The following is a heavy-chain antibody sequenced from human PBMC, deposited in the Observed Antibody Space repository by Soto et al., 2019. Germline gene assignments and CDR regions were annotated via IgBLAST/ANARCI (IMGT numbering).Heavy chain of an antibody. CDR3: ARDQSRISHFWFDP. V-gene: IGHV3-33*01. J-gene: IGHJ5*02. D-gene: IGHD1-20*01. Sequence: GGSLRLSCTASGFTFNKYGMHWVRQAPGKGLEWVAVMWYDGSNEYYADSVKGRFTISRDNSRNTVSLQMNSLRAEDTAVYYCARDQSRISHFWFDPWGQGTLVTVSS. CDR1: GFTFNKYG. CDR2: MWYDGSNE.